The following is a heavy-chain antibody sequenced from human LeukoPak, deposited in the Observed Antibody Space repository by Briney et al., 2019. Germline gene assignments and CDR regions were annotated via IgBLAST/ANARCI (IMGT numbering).Heavy chain of an antibody. CDR3: ARVGRNYYDSSGYYSESNFYYYYYGMDV. CDR1: GFTFSSYS. Sequence: GGSLRLSCAASGFTFSSYSMNWVRQAPGKGLEWVSSISSSSSYIYYADSVKGRFTISRDNAKNSLYLQMNSLRAEDTAVYYCARVGRNYYDSSGYYSESNFYYYYYGMDVWGQGTTVTVSS. J-gene: IGHJ6*02. D-gene: IGHD3-22*01. V-gene: IGHV3-21*01. CDR2: ISSSSSYI.